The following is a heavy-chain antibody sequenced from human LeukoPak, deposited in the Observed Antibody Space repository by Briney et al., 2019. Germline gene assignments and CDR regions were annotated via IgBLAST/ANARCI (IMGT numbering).Heavy chain of an antibody. CDR3: SRYSEVYCGGDCYPGD. J-gene: IGHJ4*02. D-gene: IGHD2-21*02. CDR1: GFTFSGSA. V-gene: IGHV3-73*01. Sequence: PGGSLRLSCAASGFTFSGSAIHWVRQASGKGLDWVGRIRSKANSYATAYAASVKGRFTISRDDSKNTAYLQMNSMKTEDTAVYYCSRYSEVYCGGDCYPGDWGQGILVTVSS. CDR2: IRSKANSYAT.